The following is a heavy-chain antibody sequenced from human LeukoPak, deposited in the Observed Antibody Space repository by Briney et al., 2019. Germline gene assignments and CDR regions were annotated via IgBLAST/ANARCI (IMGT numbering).Heavy chain of an antibody. V-gene: IGHV3-23*01. CDR3: ATPSLDFWSGSLYYYYMDV. Sequence: GGSLRLSCAASGFTFSSYAMSWDRQAPGKGLEWVSAISGSGGSTYYADSVKGRFTIPRDNSKNTLYLQMNSLRAEDTAVYYCATPSLDFWSGSLYYYYMDVWGKGTTVTVSS. CDR1: GFTFSSYA. D-gene: IGHD3-3*01. CDR2: ISGSGGST. J-gene: IGHJ6*03.